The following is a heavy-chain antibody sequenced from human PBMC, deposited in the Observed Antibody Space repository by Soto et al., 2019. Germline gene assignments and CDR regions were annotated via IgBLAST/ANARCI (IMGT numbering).Heavy chain of an antibody. D-gene: IGHD3-10*01. Sequence: ASVKVSCEACGYTFTGYYMHWVRQAPGQGLEWMGWINPNSGGTNYAQKFQGWVTMTRDTSISTAYMELSRLRAEDTAVYYCARCAWFGEFIYYYYGMDVWGQGTTVTVSS. J-gene: IGHJ6*02. CDR1: GYTFTGYY. CDR2: INPNSGGT. CDR3: ARCAWFGEFIYYYYGMDV. V-gene: IGHV1-2*04.